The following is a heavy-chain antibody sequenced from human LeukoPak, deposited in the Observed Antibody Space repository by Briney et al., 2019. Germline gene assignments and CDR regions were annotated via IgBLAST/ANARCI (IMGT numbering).Heavy chain of an antibody. CDR2: ISAHDGTR. CDR3: ARAWEPYDVLDI. CDR1: GYTFTNYG. V-gene: IGHV1-18*01. D-gene: IGHD1-26*01. J-gene: IGHJ3*02. Sequence: GASVKVSCKASGYTFTNYGITWVRQAPGQGLEWMGWISAHDGTRNYALKHEDRVTMTTDTSTSTAYMELRGLRSDDTAMYFCARAWEPYDVLDIWGHGTMVTVSS.